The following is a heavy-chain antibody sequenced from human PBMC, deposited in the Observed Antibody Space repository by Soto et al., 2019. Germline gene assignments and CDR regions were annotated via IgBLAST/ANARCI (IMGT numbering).Heavy chain of an antibody. Sequence: ASVKVSCNASGYTFTSYGISWVRQAPGQGLEWMGWISAYNGNTNYAQKIQGRVTMTTDTSTSTAYMELRSLRSDDTAVYYCARDPLSGPNIPSFDYWGQGTLVTVSS. D-gene: IGHD2-15*01. V-gene: IGHV1-18*01. CDR3: ARDPLSGPNIPSFDY. J-gene: IGHJ4*02. CDR1: GYTFTSYG. CDR2: ISAYNGNT.